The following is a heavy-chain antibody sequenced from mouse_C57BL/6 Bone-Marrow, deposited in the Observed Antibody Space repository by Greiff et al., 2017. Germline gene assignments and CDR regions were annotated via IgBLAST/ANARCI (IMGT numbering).Heavy chain of an antibody. D-gene: IGHD2-3*01. J-gene: IGHJ2*01. Sequence: VQLQQPGAELVKPGASVKLSCKASGYTFTSYWMHWVKQRPGQGLEWIGMIHPNSGSTNYNEKFKSKATLTVDKSSSTAYMQLSSLTSEYSAVYYCARESGWLLRLDYWGQGTTLTVSS. CDR1: GYTFTSYW. CDR2: IHPNSGST. CDR3: ARESGWLLRLDY. V-gene: IGHV1-64*01.